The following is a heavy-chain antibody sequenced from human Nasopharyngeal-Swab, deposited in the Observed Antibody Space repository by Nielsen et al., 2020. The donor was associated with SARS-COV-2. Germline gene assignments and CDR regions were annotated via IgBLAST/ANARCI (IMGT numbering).Heavy chain of an antibody. V-gene: IGHV1-58*01. Sequence: SVKVSCKASGFTFIRSAVQWVRQARGQRLEWIGWIVVGSGNTNYAQKFQGRVTITADESTSTAYMELSSLRSEDTAVYYCARDPGDSSGYYYYFDYWGQGTLVTVSS. CDR1: GFTFIRSA. J-gene: IGHJ4*02. CDR2: IVVGSGNT. D-gene: IGHD3-22*01. CDR3: ARDPGDSSGYYYYFDY.